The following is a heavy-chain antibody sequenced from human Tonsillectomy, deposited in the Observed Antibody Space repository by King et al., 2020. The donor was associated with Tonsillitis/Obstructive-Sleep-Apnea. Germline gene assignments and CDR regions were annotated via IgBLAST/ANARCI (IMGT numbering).Heavy chain of an antibody. Sequence: VQLVESGGGLVKPGGSLRLSCAASGFTFSTYSMSWVRQAPGKGLEWVSSISTSSSYIYYGDSVKGRFTISRDNAKNSLYLQMNSLRAEDTAVYYCARDSDYAFDIWGQGTMVTVSS. CDR2: ISTSSSYI. V-gene: IGHV3-21*01. CDR1: GFTFSTYS. J-gene: IGHJ3*02. CDR3: ARDSDYAFDI.